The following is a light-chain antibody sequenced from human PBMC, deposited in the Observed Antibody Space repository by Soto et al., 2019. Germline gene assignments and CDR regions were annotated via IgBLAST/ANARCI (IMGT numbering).Light chain of an antibody. Sequence: QSVLTQPPSASGSPGQSVTISCTGTSSDAGGYNYVSWYQQYPGKAPKVMIYEVSKRPSGVPDRFSGSKSGNTASLTVSGLQAEDEADYYCSSYAGSNNLVFGGGTQLTVL. CDR1: SSDAGGYNY. CDR3: SSYAGSNNLV. V-gene: IGLV2-8*01. CDR2: EVS. J-gene: IGLJ2*01.